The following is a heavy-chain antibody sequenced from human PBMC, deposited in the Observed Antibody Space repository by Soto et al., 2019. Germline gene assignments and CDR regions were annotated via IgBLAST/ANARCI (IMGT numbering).Heavy chain of an antibody. D-gene: IGHD2-21*02. CDR1: GFSLSTIGVG. CDR2: IYWDDDK. Sequence: QITLKESGPTLEKPTQTLTLTCTFSGFSLSTIGVGVGWIRQPPGKALEWLALIYWDDDKRYSPSLKSRLTVTKDTSKNQVVLTMTNMDPVDTATYYCVQSRCGGDCLQSYSSHSYYGLDVWGQGTTVTVSS. V-gene: IGHV2-5*02. CDR3: VQSRCGGDCLQSYSSHSYYGLDV. J-gene: IGHJ6*02.